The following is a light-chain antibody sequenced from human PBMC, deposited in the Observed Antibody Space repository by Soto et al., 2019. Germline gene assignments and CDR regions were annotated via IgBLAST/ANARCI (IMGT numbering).Light chain of an antibody. CDR1: KSISNG. CDR3: QEYQGXSWT. CDR2: DAS. Sequence: QFPSTLSASFGDRASITCRASKSISNGLAWYQQKQGKDPKLLIYDASNLESGVPSRFSGSGSGKEFTLTISSLQPDDFATYYCQEYQGXSWTFGQGTKV. J-gene: IGKJ1*01. V-gene: IGKV1-5*01.